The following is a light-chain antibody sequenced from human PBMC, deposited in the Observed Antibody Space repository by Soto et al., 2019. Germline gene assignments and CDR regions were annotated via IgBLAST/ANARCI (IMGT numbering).Light chain of an antibody. CDR1: QSVGSN. Sequence: EIVMTQSPATLSVSPGERATLSCRASQSVGSNVAWYQQKPGQAPRLLIYGASSRATGIPARVSGSGSGTDFTLNISSRQSDDVGVYYCQQYNERPPWTFGQGTKVEIK. CDR2: GAS. CDR3: QQYNERPPWT. V-gene: IGKV3-15*01. J-gene: IGKJ1*01.